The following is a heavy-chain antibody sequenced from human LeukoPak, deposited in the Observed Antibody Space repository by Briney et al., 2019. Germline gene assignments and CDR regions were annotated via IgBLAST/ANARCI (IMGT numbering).Heavy chain of an antibody. J-gene: IGHJ4*02. V-gene: IGHV1-2*02. CDR3: AKDLTSSGYYFDY. CDR1: GYTFTGYY. Sequence: ASVTVSCKASGYTFTGYYMHWVRQAPGQGLEWMGWINPNSGGTNYAQKFQGRVTMTRDTSISTAYMELSRLRSDDTAVYYCAKDLTSSGYYFDYWGQGILVTASS. CDR2: INPNSGGT. D-gene: IGHD3-22*01.